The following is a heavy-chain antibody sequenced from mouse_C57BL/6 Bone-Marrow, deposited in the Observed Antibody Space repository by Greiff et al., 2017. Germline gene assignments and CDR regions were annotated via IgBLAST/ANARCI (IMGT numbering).Heavy chain of an antibody. CDR2: ISNLAYSI. CDR1: GFTFSDYG. D-gene: IGHD2-2*01. CDR3: ARQIYYGYLYWYFDV. Sequence: EVKLVESGGGLVQPGGSLKLSCAASGFTFSDYGMAWVRQAPRKGPEWVAFISNLAYSIYYADTVTGRFTISRENAKNTLYLEMSSLRSEDTAIYYCARQIYYGYLYWYFDVWGTGTTVTVSS. V-gene: IGHV5-15*04. J-gene: IGHJ1*03.